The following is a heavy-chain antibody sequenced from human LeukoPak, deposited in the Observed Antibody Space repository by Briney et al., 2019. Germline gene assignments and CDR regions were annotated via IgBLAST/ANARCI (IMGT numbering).Heavy chain of an antibody. Sequence: GGSLRLSCAASGFTFSSYWMSWVRQAPGKGPEWVSAISGSGGSTYYADSVKGRFTISRDNSKNTLYLQMNSLRAEDTAVYYCAKQITMIVGFDYWGQGTLVTVSS. D-gene: IGHD3-22*01. J-gene: IGHJ4*02. CDR3: AKQITMIVGFDY. V-gene: IGHV3-23*01. CDR2: ISGSGGST. CDR1: GFTFSSYW.